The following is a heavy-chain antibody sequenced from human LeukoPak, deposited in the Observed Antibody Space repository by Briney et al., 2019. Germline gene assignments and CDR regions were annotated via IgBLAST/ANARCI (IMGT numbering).Heavy chain of an antibody. Sequence: PGGSLGLSCAASGFVFSNYWMHWVRQAPGKGLVWVSRIHSDGTITNYADAVKGRLTISRDNAKNTLYLQVSSLTAEDTAIYYCARGAVAASYYFDSWGQGTLVTVSS. J-gene: IGHJ4*02. D-gene: IGHD6-19*01. V-gene: IGHV3-74*01. CDR2: IHSDGTIT. CDR3: ARGAVAASYYFDS. CDR1: GFVFSNYW.